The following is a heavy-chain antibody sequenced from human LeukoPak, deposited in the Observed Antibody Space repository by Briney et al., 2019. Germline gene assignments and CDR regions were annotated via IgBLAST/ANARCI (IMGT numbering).Heavy chain of an antibody. CDR3: ARGGDYYGDRFDY. Sequence: GGSLRLSCAASGFTFSSYWMHWVRQAPGKGLVWVSRINSDGSSTSYADSVKGRFTISRDNAKNSLYLQMNSLRAEDTAVYYCARGGDYYGDRFDYWGQGTLVTVSS. CDR2: INSDGSST. D-gene: IGHD4-17*01. V-gene: IGHV3-74*01. J-gene: IGHJ4*02. CDR1: GFTFSSYW.